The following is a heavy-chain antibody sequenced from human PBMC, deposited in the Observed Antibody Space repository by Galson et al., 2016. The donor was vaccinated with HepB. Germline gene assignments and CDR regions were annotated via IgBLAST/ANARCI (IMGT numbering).Heavy chain of an antibody. CDR3: AKGGDYYDRRGYSFDY. V-gene: IGHV3-23*01. CDR2: ISVGGDLT. D-gene: IGHD3-22*01. J-gene: IGHJ4*02. Sequence: SLRLSCAASGFTFSSYAMSWVRQAPGKGLEWVSAISVGGDLTYYPDSVKGRSTISRDNSKNMLYLQMNNLRAEDTAVYYCAKGGDYYDRRGYSFDYWGQGTLVTVSS. CDR1: GFTFSSYA.